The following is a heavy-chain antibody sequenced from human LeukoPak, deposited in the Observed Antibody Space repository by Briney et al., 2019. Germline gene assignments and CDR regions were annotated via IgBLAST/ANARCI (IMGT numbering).Heavy chain of an antibody. Sequence: GGSLRLSCAASGFTFSSYAMSWVRQAPGKGLEWVSGISGSGIYTYYADSVKGQFTIPRDNSKNTLYLQMNSLRAEDTAVYYCAKITGGDRGYGTRTSCNQGGWFDPWGQGTLVTVSS. J-gene: IGHJ5*02. CDR2: ISGSGIYT. D-gene: IGHD2-2*01. CDR3: AKITGGDRGYGTRTSCNQGGWFDP. V-gene: IGHV3-23*01. CDR1: GFTFSSYA.